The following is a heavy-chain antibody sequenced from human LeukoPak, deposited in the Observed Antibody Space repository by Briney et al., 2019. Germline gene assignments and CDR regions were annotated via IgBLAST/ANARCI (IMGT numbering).Heavy chain of an antibody. CDR1: GFTFSSYS. CDR2: ISSSSSTI. V-gene: IGHV3-48*04. J-gene: IGHJ3*02. Sequence: SGGSLRLSCAASGFTFSSYSMNWVRQAPGKGLEWVSYISSSSSTIYYADSVKGRFTISRDNAKNSLYLQMNSLRAEDTAVYYCARGLSPIAATGMDAFDIWGQGTMVTVSS. CDR3: ARGLSPIAATGMDAFDI. D-gene: IGHD6-13*01.